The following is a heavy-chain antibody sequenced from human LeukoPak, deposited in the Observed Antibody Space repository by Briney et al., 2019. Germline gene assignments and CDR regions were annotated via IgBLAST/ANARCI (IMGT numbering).Heavy chain of an antibody. Sequence: PGGSLRLSCAASGFTFDDYAMHWVRQAPGKGLEWVSLISGDGGSTYYADSVKGRFTISRDNSKNSLYLQMNSLRTEDTAVYYCAKEGPSSGWSFDYWGQGTLVTVSS. CDR2: ISGDGGST. CDR1: GFTFDDYA. CDR3: AKEGPSSGWSFDY. V-gene: IGHV3-43*02. D-gene: IGHD6-19*01. J-gene: IGHJ4*02.